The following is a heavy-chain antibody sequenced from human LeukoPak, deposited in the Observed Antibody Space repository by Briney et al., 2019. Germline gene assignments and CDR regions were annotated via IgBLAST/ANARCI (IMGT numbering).Heavy chain of an antibody. V-gene: IGHV1-18*01. CDR2: ISAYNGNT. CDR3: ARGTLLRYFDWFFSRYWFDP. CDR1: GYTFTSYG. D-gene: IGHD3-9*01. J-gene: IGHJ5*02. Sequence: ASVKVSCKASGYTFTSYGISWVRQAPGQGLEWMGWISAYNGNTNYAQKLQGRVTMTTDTSTSTAYMELRSLRSDDTAVYYCARGTLLRYFDWFFSRYWFDPWGQGTLVTVSS.